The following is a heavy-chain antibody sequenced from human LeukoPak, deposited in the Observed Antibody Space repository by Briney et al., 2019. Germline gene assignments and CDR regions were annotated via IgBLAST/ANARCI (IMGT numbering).Heavy chain of an antibody. V-gene: IGHV4-39*01. D-gene: IGHD6-19*01. CDR1: GGSISSSIYY. Sequence: SETLSLTCTVSGGSISSSIYYWGWIPHPPGKGLEWMGSFYYSGTTYFHPSLKSRLTISVDTSKNQFSLKLSSVTAADTGVYYCSRHGRYSSGWYSRVHDYEYGMDVWGQGTTVTVSS. CDR2: FYYSGTT. J-gene: IGHJ6*02. CDR3: SRHGRYSSGWYSRVHDYEYGMDV.